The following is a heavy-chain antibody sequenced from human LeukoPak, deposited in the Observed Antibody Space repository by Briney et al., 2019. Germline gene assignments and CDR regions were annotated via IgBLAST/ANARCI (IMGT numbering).Heavy chain of an antibody. CDR2: VSTYNGNT. CDR1: GYTFTTYG. CDR3: ARDRHYKFDY. Sequence: SVRVSCKASGYTFTTYGLSWVRQAPGQGLEWMGWVSTYNGNTNYAQKLRARVIMTTDASTSTAFVELWSLTSDDTAVYYCARDRHYKFDYWGQGTLVTVSS. D-gene: IGHD1-14*01. J-gene: IGHJ4*02. V-gene: IGHV1-18*01.